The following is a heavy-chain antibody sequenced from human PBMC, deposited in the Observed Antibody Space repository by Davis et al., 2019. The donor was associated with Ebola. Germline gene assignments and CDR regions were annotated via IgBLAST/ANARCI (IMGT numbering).Heavy chain of an antibody. J-gene: IGHJ4*02. CDR3: AREGRTLAGTPFDY. Sequence: SETLSLTCAISGDSVSSKIAAWDWIRQSPSRGLEWLGRTYYRSKWYNDYAGSVKGRITINPDTSKNQFSLQLNSVTPEDTAVYYCAREGRTLAGTPFDYWGQGTLVIVSS. CDR2: TYYRSKWYN. D-gene: IGHD6-19*01. CDR1: GDSVSSKIAA. V-gene: IGHV6-1*01.